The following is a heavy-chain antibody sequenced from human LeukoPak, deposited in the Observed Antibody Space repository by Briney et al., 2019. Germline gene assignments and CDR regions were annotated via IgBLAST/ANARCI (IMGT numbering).Heavy chain of an antibody. CDR3: ARDRGNHFDH. V-gene: IGHV1-2*02. CDR2: INPNSGDT. J-gene: IGHJ4*02. Sequence: VASVKVSCKVSGYTLTELSMHWVRQAPGQGLEWMGWINPNSGDTNYAQKFQDRVTMTTDTSISTAYMELSRLRSDDTAVYFCARDRGNHFDHWGQGTPVTVSS. CDR1: GYTLTELS. D-gene: IGHD1-14*01.